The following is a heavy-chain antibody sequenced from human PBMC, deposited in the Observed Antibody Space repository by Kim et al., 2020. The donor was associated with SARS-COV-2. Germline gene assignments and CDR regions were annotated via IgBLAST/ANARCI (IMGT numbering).Heavy chain of an antibody. V-gene: IGHV4-34*01. J-gene: IGHJ5*02. CDR2: INYSGST. CDR3: PSRYSTSWYNWFDP. D-gene: IGHD6-13*01. CDR1: GGSFSGYY. Sequence: SETLSLTCAVYGGSFSGYYWSWIRKPPGKGLEWIGEINYSGSTNYNPSLKSRVTISVDTSTTQFSLKLSSVTAADTAVYYCPSRYSTSWYNWFDPWGQGT.